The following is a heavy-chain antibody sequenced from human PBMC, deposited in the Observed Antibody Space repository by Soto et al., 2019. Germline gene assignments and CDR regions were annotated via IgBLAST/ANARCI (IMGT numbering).Heavy chain of an antibody. CDR2: ISGSGGST. Sequence: GGSLRLSCAASGFTFGSYAMSWVRQAPGKGLEWVSAISGSGGSTYYADSVKGRFTISRDNSKNTLYLQMNSLRAEDTAVYYCAKFHYGDYRYYFDYWGQGTLVTVSS. D-gene: IGHD4-17*01. J-gene: IGHJ4*02. V-gene: IGHV3-23*01. CDR3: AKFHYGDYRYYFDY. CDR1: GFTFGSYA.